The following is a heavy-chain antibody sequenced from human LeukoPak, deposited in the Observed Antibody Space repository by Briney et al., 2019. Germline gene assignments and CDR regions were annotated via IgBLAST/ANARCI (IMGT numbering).Heavy chain of an antibody. V-gene: IGHV4-39*01. CDR3: ARHTGKTYYYGSGSPRFDP. Sequence: SETLSLTCTVSGVSISTSRYYWGWIRQPPGKGLEWIGNIYYTGPTYYNASLESRVTISLDTSKNQFSLKLSSVTAADTAVYYCARHTGKTYYYGSGSPRFDPWGQGTLVTVSS. D-gene: IGHD3-10*01. J-gene: IGHJ5*02. CDR1: GVSISTSRYY. CDR2: IYYTGPT.